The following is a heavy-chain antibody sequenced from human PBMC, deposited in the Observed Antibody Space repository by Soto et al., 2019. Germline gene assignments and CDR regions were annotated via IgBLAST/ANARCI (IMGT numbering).Heavy chain of an antibody. V-gene: IGHV3-23*01. D-gene: IGHD3-16*02. Sequence: EVQLLESGGGLVQPGGSLRLSCAASGFTFSSYAMSWVRQAPGKGLEWVSAISGSGGSTYYADSVKGRFTISRDNSKNTLYLQMNRLRAEDTAVYYCANAIMITFGGVIALDAFDIWGQGTMVTVSS. J-gene: IGHJ3*02. CDR3: ANAIMITFGGVIALDAFDI. CDR1: GFTFSSYA. CDR2: ISGSGGST.